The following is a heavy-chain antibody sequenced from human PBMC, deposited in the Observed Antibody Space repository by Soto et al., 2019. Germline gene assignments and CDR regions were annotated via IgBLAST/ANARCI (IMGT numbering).Heavy chain of an antibody. CDR1: GFSFTNYW. CDR2: IDPVDSYA. J-gene: IGHJ5*02. V-gene: IGHV5-10-1*01. D-gene: IGHD6-13*01. CDR3: ARIESIARNWFDP. Sequence: GESLKISCKGSGFSFTNYWISWVRQMPGKGLEWVGNIDPVDSYANYSPSFQGHVTFSVDTSISTAYLQWSSLKASDTAMYFCARIESIARNWFDPWGQGTLVTVSS.